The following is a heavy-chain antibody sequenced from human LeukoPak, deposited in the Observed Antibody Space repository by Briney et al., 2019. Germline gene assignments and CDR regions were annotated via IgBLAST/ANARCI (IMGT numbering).Heavy chain of an antibody. CDR3: AVFVVVPAAIGY. Sequence: PGGSLRLSCAASGFTFSVYYMSWIRQAPGKGLEWVSYISSSGSTIYYADSVKGRFTISRDNAKNSLYLQMNSLRAEDTAVYYCAVFVVVPAAIGYWGQGTLVTVSS. D-gene: IGHD2-2*02. CDR2: ISSSGSTI. CDR1: GFTFSVYY. V-gene: IGHV3-11*04. J-gene: IGHJ4*02.